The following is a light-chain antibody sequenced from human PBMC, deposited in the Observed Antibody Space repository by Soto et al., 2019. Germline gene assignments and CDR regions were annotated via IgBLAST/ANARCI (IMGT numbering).Light chain of an antibody. CDR2: DVS. Sequence: QSALTQPASVSGSPGQSITISCTGTSSDVGVYNYVSWYQQHPGKAPKLMIYDVSNRPSGVSNRFSGSKSGNTASLTISGLQAEDEADYYCGSYTSSTTLVFGGGTKLTVL. V-gene: IGLV2-14*01. J-gene: IGLJ2*01. CDR1: SSDVGVYNY. CDR3: GSYTSSTTLV.